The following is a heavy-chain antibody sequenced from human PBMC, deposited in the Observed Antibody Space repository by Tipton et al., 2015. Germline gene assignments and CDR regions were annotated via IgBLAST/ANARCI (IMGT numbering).Heavy chain of an antibody. D-gene: IGHD6-19*01. CDR1: GFTFRSYE. Sequence: GSLRLSCAASGFTFRSYEMNWVRQAPGKGLEWVSYISSSGSTIYYADSVKGRFTISRDSAKNSLYLQMSSLRAEDTAVYYCARDRSTVARKDGMNVWGQGTTVTVSS. CDR3: ARDRSTVARKDGMNV. J-gene: IGHJ6*02. CDR2: ISSSGSTI. V-gene: IGHV3-48*03.